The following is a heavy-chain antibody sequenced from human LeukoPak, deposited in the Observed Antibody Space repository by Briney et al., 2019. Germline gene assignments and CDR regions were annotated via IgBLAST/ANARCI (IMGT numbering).Heavy chain of an antibody. CDR2: IYSSGTT. CDR1: GGSISSSSYY. CDR3: VQNIPGTIEH. D-gene: IGHD1-7*01. V-gene: IGHV4-39*01. Sequence: PSETLSLTCTVSGGSISSSSYYWGWIRQPPGKGLECIGNIYSSGTTYYNPSLKSRVTISIDTSKSQFSLRLSSVTAADTAVYYCVQNIPGTIEHWGQGTLVTVSS. J-gene: IGHJ1*01.